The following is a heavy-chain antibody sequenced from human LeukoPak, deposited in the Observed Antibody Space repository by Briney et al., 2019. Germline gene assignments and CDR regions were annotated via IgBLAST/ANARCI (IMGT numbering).Heavy chain of an antibody. J-gene: IGHJ4*02. CDR1: GFTFSSYA. CDR3: AKDARRTFGLSSGLYRGSYYFDY. CDR2: ISSDGGTT. D-gene: IGHD6-19*01. Sequence: GGSLRLSCAASGFTFSSYAIHWVRQAPGKRLEYISAISSDGGTTYYANSVKGRFTISRDNSKNTLYLQMDSLKAEDMAVYYCAKDARRTFGLSSGLYRGSYYFDYWGQGTLVTVSS. V-gene: IGHV3-64*01.